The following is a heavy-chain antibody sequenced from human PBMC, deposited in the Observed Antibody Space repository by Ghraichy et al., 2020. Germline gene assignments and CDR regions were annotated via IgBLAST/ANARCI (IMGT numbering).Heavy chain of an antibody. CDR2: MSAYNGNT. J-gene: IGHJ4*02. D-gene: IGHD2-15*01. Sequence: ASVKVSCKASGYTFTSYAISWVRQAPGQGLEWMGWMSAYNGNTKYAQKFQGRVTMTRDTPTNTAYMELGSLRSDDTAMYFCARDGGYCTGGSCHPFDYWGQGSLVTVSS. CDR1: GYTFTSYA. V-gene: IGHV1-18*01. CDR3: ARDGGYCTGGSCHPFDY.